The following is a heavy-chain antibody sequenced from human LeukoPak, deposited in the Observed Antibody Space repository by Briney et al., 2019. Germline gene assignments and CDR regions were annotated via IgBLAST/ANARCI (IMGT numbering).Heavy chain of an antibody. J-gene: IGHJ5*02. V-gene: IGHV1-2*02. CDR3: ARGSDSSGYYYLNYFDP. Sequence: GASVKVSCKASGYTFTGYYMHWVRQAPGQGLEWMGWISPNSGGTNYAQKFQGRVTMTRDTSTSTVYMELSSLRSEDTAVYYCARGSDSSGYYYLNYFDPWGQGTLVTVSS. CDR1: GYTFTGYY. CDR2: ISPNSGGT. D-gene: IGHD3-22*01.